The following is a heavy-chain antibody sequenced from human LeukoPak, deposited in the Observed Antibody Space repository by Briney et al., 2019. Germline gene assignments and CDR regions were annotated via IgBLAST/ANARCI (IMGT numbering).Heavy chain of an antibody. D-gene: IGHD3-22*01. Sequence: ASVKVSCKASGYTFTSYDINWVRQAPGQRLEWMGWINAGNGNTKYSQKFQGRVTITRDTSASTAYMELSSLRSEDTAVYYCARVRPNYYDSSGYPFDYWGQGTLVTVSS. CDR2: INAGNGNT. J-gene: IGHJ4*02. V-gene: IGHV1-3*01. CDR3: ARVRPNYYDSSGYPFDY. CDR1: GYTFTSYD.